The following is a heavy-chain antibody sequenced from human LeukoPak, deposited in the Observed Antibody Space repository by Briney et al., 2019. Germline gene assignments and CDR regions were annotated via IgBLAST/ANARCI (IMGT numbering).Heavy chain of an antibody. CDR3: AKAPVTTCSGAYCYPFDY. V-gene: IGHV4-39*07. J-gene: IGHJ4*02. CDR2: FYYSGST. CDR1: GGSISSSSYY. D-gene: IGHD2-21*01. Sequence: PSETLSLTCTVSGGSISSSSYYWGWIRQPPGMGLEWIGSFYYSGSTYYNPSLKSRVTISVNTSKNQFSLKLSSVTAADTAVYYCAKAPVTTCSGAYCYPFDYWGQGTLVTVSS.